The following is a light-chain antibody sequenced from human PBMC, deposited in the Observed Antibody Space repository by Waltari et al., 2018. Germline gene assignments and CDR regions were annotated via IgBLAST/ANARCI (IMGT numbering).Light chain of an antibody. CDR2: WAS. J-gene: IGKJ4*01. CDR1: QSVFQTNNRNY. V-gene: IGKV4-1*01. Sequence: DIVLTQSPDSLAVSLGERATIPCRSSQSVFQTNNRNYLAWYQQKPGQPPRLLFYWASTRESGVPDRFSGSGSGTDFTLAISSLQAEDVATYFCQQYYSSPLTFGGGTKVEFK. CDR3: QQYYSSPLT.